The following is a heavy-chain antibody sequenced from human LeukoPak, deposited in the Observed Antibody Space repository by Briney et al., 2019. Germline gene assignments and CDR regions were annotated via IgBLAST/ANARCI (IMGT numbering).Heavy chain of an antibody. CDR2: ISTYNGHT. CDR3: ARFLPQKWELPGKWLDP. V-gene: IGHV1-18*01. Sequence: ASVKISCKASGYSFTSFGMSWVRQAPGQGLEWMGWISTYNGHTNYAQKLQGRVTMTTDTSTNTAYMELRSLRFDDTAVYYCARFLPQKWELPGKWLDPWGQGTLVTVSS. D-gene: IGHD1-26*01. J-gene: IGHJ5*02. CDR1: GYSFTSFG.